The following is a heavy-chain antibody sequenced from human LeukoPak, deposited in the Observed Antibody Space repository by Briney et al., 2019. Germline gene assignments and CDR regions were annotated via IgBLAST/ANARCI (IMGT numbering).Heavy chain of an antibody. CDR1: GFSFDDYA. D-gene: IGHD3-22*01. Sequence: GGSLRLSCAASGFSFDDYAMSWVRQAPGKGLEWVSSIDWNGGITDYADSVKGRFTISRDNATDSLYLEMSSLRVEDTAFYYCARDHDYYDTDGYPVGGFDCWGQGILVTVSS. CDR2: IDWNGGIT. V-gene: IGHV3-20*04. CDR3: ARDHDYYDTDGYPVGGFDC. J-gene: IGHJ4*02.